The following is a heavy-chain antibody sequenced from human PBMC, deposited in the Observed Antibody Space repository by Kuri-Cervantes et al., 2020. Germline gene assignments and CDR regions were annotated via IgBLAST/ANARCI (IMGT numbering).Heavy chain of an antibody. CDR1: GFTFSSYW. D-gene: IGHD6-19*01. Sequence: GESLKISCAASGFTFSSYWMSWVRQAPGKGLEWVSSISSSSSYIYYADSVKGRFTISRDNAKNSLYLQMNSLRAEDTAVYYCARDRLRLVSDDAFDIWGQGTMVTVSS. CDR2: ISSSSSYI. J-gene: IGHJ3*02. CDR3: ARDRLRLVSDDAFDI. V-gene: IGHV3-21*01.